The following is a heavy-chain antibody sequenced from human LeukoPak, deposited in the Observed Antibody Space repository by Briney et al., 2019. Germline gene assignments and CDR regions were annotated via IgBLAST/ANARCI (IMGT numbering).Heavy chain of an antibody. CDR1: GGSISSSSYY. CDR2: IYYSGST. D-gene: IGHD2-15*01. V-gene: IGHV4-39*07. J-gene: IGHJ4*02. Sequence: PSETLSLTCTVSGGSISSSSYYWGWIRQPPGKGLEWIGNIYYSGSTYYNPSLKGRVTISVDTSKNQFSLELSSVTAPDTAVHYCARFIEVVVPGYWGQGTLVTVSS. CDR3: ARFIEVVVPGY.